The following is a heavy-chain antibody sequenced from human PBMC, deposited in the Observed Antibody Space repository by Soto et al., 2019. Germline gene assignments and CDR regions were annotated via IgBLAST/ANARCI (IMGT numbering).Heavy chain of an antibody. CDR1: GFTISSYW. CDR3: AKAIAAAESY. Sequence: GGSLRLSCAASGFTISSYWMSWVRQAPGEGLEWVANIKQDGSEKYYVASVKGRFTIPRDNAKDSVFLQMNSLRAEDSAVYYCAKAIAAAESYWGQGTLVTVSS. J-gene: IGHJ4*02. CDR2: IKQDGSEK. D-gene: IGHD6-13*01. V-gene: IGHV3-7*01.